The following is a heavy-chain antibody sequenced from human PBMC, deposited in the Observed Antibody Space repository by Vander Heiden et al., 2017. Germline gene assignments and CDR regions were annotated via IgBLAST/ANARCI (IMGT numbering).Heavy chain of an antibody. V-gene: IGHV3-33*01. Sequence: QVQLVESGGGVVQPGRSLRLSCAASGFTFSSYGMHWVRQDPGTGLEWVWFIWYDGSNKYYADSVKGRFTISRDNSKNTLYLQMNSLRAEDTAVYYCAREIVDIVATIGNWFDPWGQGTLVTVSS. D-gene: IGHD5-12*01. J-gene: IGHJ5*02. CDR1: GFTFSSYG. CDR3: AREIVDIVATIGNWFDP. CDR2: IWYDGSNK.